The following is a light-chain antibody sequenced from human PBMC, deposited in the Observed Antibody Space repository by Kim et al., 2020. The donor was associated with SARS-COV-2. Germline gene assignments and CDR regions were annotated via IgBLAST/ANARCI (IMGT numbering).Light chain of an antibody. V-gene: IGKV3-15*01. CDR3: QQYDDWPPWT. CDR1: QSVSSN. CDR2: GAS. Sequence: SPGETATLSCRASQSVSSNVAWYQQNPGQAPRLLIYGASTRATGIPARFSGSGSGTDFTLTISSLQSEDLAVYHCQQYDDWPPWTFGQGTKVDIK. J-gene: IGKJ1*01.